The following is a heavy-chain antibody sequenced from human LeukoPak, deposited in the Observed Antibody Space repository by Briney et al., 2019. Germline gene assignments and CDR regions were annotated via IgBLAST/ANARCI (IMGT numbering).Heavy chain of an antibody. D-gene: IGHD3-22*01. CDR1: GGSISSSSYY. CDR3: ALDGYYDSSGLVPGGY. CDR2: IYYSGST. J-gene: IGHJ4*02. Sequence: SETLSLTCTVSGGSISSSSYYWGWIRQPPGKGLEWIGSIYYSGSTYYNPSLKSRVTISVDTSKNQFSLKLSSVTAADTAVYYCALDGYYDSSGLVPGGYWGQGTLVTVSS. V-gene: IGHV4-39*07.